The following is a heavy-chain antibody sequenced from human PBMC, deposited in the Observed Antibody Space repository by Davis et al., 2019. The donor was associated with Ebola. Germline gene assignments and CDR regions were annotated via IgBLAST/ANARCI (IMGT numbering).Heavy chain of an antibody. CDR3: ARTYCSSTSCYRFDY. V-gene: IGHV1-18*04. D-gene: IGHD2-2*02. CDR2: ISAYNGNT. Sequence: ASVKVSCKASGYTFTSYGISWVRQAPGQGLEWMGWISAYNGNTNYAQKLQGRVTMTTDTSTSTAYMELRSLRSDDTAVYYCARTYCSSTSCYRFDYWGQGTLVTVSS. J-gene: IGHJ4*02. CDR1: GYTFTSYG.